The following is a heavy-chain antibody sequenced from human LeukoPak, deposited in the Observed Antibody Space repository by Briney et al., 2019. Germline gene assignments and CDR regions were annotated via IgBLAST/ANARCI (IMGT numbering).Heavy chain of an antibody. D-gene: IGHD3-10*01. Sequence: SETLSLTCTVSGGSISSSSYYWGWIRQPPGKGLEWIGSIYYSGGTYYNPSLKSRVTISVDTSKNQFSLKLSSVTAADTAVYYCARDRVRGALRYFDYWGQGTLVTVSS. J-gene: IGHJ4*02. V-gene: IGHV4-39*07. CDR3: ARDRVRGALRYFDY. CDR1: GGSISSSSYY. CDR2: IYYSGGT.